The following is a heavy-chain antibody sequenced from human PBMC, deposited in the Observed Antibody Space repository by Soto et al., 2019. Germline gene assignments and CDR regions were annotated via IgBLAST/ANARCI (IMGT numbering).Heavy chain of an antibody. CDR2: IIPIFGTA. CDR1: GGTFSSYA. J-gene: IGHJ1*01. Sequence: SVKVSCKASGGTFSSYAISWVRQAPGQGLEWMGGIIPIFGTANYAQKFQGRVTITADESTSTAYMELSSLRSEDTAVYYCARVFYYDSSGYQAEYFQHWGQGTLVTVSS. D-gene: IGHD3-22*01. V-gene: IGHV1-69*13. CDR3: ARVFYYDSSGYQAEYFQH.